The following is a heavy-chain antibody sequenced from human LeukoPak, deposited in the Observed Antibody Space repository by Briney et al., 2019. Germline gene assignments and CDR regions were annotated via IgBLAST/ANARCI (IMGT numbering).Heavy chain of an antibody. J-gene: IGHJ5*02. CDR3: EKDMVATGSWFDP. CDR1: GFTFGDYA. CDR2: ISGDGGST. Sequence: GGSLRLSCAASGFTFGDYAMHWVRQAPGKGLEWVSLISGDGGSTYYADSVKGRFTISRANSKNTLYLQMNSLRTEDTASSFCEKDMVATGSWFDPWGQGALLTVSS. V-gene: IGHV3-43*02. D-gene: IGHD2-15*01.